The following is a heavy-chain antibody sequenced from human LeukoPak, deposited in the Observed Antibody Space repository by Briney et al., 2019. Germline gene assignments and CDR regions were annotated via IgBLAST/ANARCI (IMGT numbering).Heavy chain of an antibody. CDR3: ARAGQGDFWSGLRYFDY. D-gene: IGHD3-3*01. CDR1: GGSISSNY. J-gene: IGHJ4*02. CDR2: IYYSGGT. Sequence: QSSETLSLTCTVSGGSISSNYWSWIRQPPGKGLEWIGYIYYSGGTNYNPSLKSRVTISVDTSKNHFSLKLSSVTAADTAVYYCARAGQGDFWSGLRYFDYWGQGTLVTVSS. V-gene: IGHV4-59*01.